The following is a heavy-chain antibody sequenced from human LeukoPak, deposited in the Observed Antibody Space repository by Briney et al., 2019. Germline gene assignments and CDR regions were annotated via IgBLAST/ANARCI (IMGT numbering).Heavy chain of an antibody. Sequence: GSSVKVSCKASGGTFSSYAISWVRQAPGQGLEWKGRIIPILGIANYAQKFQGRVTITADKSTSTAYMELSSLRSEDTAVYYCARAYSSGWYLDAFDIWGQGTMVTVSS. J-gene: IGHJ3*02. D-gene: IGHD6-19*01. CDR3: ARAYSSGWYLDAFDI. CDR2: IIPILGIA. V-gene: IGHV1-69*04. CDR1: GGTFSSYA.